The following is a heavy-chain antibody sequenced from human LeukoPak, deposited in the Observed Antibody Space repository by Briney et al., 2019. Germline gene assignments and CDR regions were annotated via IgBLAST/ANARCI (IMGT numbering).Heavy chain of an antibody. CDR2: VSGDGVRT. CDR1: GFIFSNYA. CDR3: AKEQDNQLLLSHLDY. V-gene: IGHV3-23*01. Sequence: GGSLRLSCTGFIFSNYAVSWVRQAPGKGLEWVSAVSGDGVRTFYADSVKGRFTISRDNSMSTLSLQMNSLRAEDTAVYYCAKEQDNQLLLSHLDYWGQGILVTVSS. D-gene: IGHD2-2*01. J-gene: IGHJ4*02.